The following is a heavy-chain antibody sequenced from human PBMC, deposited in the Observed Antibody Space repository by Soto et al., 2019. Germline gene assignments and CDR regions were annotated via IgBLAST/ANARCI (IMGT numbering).Heavy chain of an antibody. CDR3: ARPYYDYIWGSYRYTGADAFDI. J-gene: IGHJ3*02. D-gene: IGHD3-16*02. CDR2: MNPNSGNT. V-gene: IGHV1-8*01. CDR1: GYTFTSYD. Sequence: ASVKVSCKASGYTFTSYDINWVRQATGQGLEWMGWMNPNSGNTGYAQKFQGRVTMTRNTSISTAYMELSSLRSEDTAVYYCARPYYDYIWGSYRYTGADAFDIWGQGTMVTVSS.